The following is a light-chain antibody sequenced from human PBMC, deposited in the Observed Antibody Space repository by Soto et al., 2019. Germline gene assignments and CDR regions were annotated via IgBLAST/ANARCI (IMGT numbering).Light chain of an antibody. CDR2: GAS. Sequence: DIQLTQSPSFLSASVEDRVTISCRASQGISDYLPWYQQKPGKAPKLLIYGASTLQSGVPSRFSGSASGTEFTLTISSLQPEDFATYFCQLFNAYPLTFGGGTKLEIK. V-gene: IGKV1-9*01. CDR1: QGISDY. J-gene: IGKJ4*01. CDR3: QLFNAYPLT.